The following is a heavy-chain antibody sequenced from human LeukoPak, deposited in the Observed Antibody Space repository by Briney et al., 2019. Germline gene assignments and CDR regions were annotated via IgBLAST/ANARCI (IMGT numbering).Heavy chain of an antibody. D-gene: IGHD3-9*01. CDR2: ISSSSSYI. V-gene: IGHV3-21*01. CDR3: ARDVTYYDILTGYRPLSYFDY. CDR1: GFTFSSYS. Sequence: GGSLRLSCAASGFTFSSYSMNWVRQAPGKGLEWVSSISSSSSYIYYADSVKGRFTISRDNAKNSLYLQMNSLRAEDTAVYYCARDVTYYDILTGYRPLSYFDYGGQGTLVTVS. J-gene: IGHJ4*02.